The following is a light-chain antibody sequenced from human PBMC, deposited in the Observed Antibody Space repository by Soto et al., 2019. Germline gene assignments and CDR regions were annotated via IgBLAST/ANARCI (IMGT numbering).Light chain of an antibody. CDR1: QSISSW. V-gene: IGKV1-5*01. J-gene: IGKJ1*01. CDR3: QQYNSYSRT. CDR2: DAS. Sequence: DIQMTQSPCTLSASVGDRATITCRASQSISSWLAWYQQKPGKAPKLLIYDASSLESGVPSRFSGSGSGTEFTLTISSLQPDDFAAYYCQQYNSYSRTFGQGTKVDIK.